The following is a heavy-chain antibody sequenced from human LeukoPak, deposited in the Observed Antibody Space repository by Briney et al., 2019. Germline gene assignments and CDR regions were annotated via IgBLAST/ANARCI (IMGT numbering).Heavy chain of an antibody. V-gene: IGHV3-23*01. CDR1: GFTFSSYA. Sequence: GRSLRLSCAASGFTFSSYAMSWARQAPGKGLEWVSAISGSGGSTYYADSVKGRFTISRDNSKNTLYLQMNSLRAEDTAVYYCASQGSYDSSGSRDYWGQGTLVTVSS. J-gene: IGHJ4*02. D-gene: IGHD3-22*01. CDR3: ASQGSYDSSGSRDY. CDR2: ISGSGGST.